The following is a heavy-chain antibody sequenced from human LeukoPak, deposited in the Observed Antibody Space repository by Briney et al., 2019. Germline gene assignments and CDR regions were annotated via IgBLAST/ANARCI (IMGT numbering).Heavy chain of an antibody. J-gene: IGHJ5*02. V-gene: IGHV5-51*01. Sequence: GESLKISCKGSGYSFTNYWNGWVRQIPGKGLEWIGIIYPGDSDTRHSPSFQGQVNISADKYISTAYLQWSSLKASDTAMYYCAAMGTNLDRFDPWGQGTLVTVSS. CDR1: GYSFTNYW. CDR2: IYPGDSDT. CDR3: AAMGTNLDRFDP. D-gene: IGHD1-14*01.